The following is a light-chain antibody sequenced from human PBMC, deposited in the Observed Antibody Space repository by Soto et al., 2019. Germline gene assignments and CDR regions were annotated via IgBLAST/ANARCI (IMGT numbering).Light chain of an antibody. Sequence: DIQMTQSPSTLSASVGDRITITCRASQSINSRLAWYQQKPGEAPNLLIYKAPSLQSGVPSRFSGSGSGTEFTLTISSLQPDDFATYDCQKYNNPPLTFGQGTKGEIK. CDR3: QKYNNPPLT. CDR1: QSINSR. CDR2: KAP. J-gene: IGKJ1*01. V-gene: IGKV1-5*03.